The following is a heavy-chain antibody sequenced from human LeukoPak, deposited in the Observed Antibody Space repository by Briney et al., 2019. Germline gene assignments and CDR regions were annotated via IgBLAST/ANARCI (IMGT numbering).Heavy chain of an antibody. J-gene: IGHJ4*02. CDR1: GFTFSSYG. CDR2: ISGSGGCT. CDR3: AKDWITVTDYFDY. Sequence: GGSLRLSCAASGFTFSSYGMSWVRQAPGKGLEWVSAISGSGGCTYYADSVKGRFTISRDNSKNTLYLQMNSLRAEDTAVYYCAKDWITVTDYFDYWGQGTLVTVSS. D-gene: IGHD4-11*01. V-gene: IGHV3-23*01.